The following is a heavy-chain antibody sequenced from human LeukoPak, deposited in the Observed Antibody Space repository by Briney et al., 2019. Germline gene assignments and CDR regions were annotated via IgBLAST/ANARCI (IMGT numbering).Heavy chain of an antibody. J-gene: IGHJ6*02. D-gene: IGHD2-8*01. V-gene: IGHV5-51*01. CDR3: ARRQASCTNGVCYTLYGMDV. CDR2: IYPGDSDI. CDR1: GYTFSSYW. Sequence: GESLQISCKGSGYTFSSYWIAWVRQTPGKGLEWMGIIYPGDSDIRYSPSFQGQVTISADKSISTAYLQWSSLKASDIAMYYCARRQASCTNGVCYTLYGMDVWGQGTTVTVSS.